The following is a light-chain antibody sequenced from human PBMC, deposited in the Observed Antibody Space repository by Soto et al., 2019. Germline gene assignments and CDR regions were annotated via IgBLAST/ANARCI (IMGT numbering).Light chain of an antibody. J-gene: IGKJ1*01. CDR2: GAS. CDR3: QQYNNGWT. Sequence: EIVMTQSPATLSVSPGERATLSCRARRYVSSNLAWYQQRPGQAPRLLIYGASTRATGIPARFSGSGSGTEFTLTISSLQYEDLGVYYCQQYNNGWTFGQGTKVEIK. V-gene: IGKV3-15*01. CDR1: RYVSSN.